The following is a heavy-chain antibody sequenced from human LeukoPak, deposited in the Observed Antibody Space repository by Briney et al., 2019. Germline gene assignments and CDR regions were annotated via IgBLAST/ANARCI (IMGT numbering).Heavy chain of an antibody. V-gene: IGHV1-2*02. J-gene: IGHJ4*02. Sequence: ASVKVSCKASGYTFTGYYMHWMRQAPGQGLEWMGWINPNSGGTNYAQKFQGRVTMTRDTSISTAYMELSRLRSDDTAVYYCARNLYDSSGYWDYWGQGTLVTVSS. CDR1: GYTFTGYY. CDR3: ARNLYDSSGYWDY. D-gene: IGHD3-22*01. CDR2: INPNSGGT.